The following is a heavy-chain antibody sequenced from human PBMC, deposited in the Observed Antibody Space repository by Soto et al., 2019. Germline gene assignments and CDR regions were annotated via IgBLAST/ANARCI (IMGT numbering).Heavy chain of an antibody. J-gene: IGHJ4*02. Sequence: GGSLRLSCAGSGFTLSDHYIDWVRQAPGKGLEWVGRSRDKAQGYSTAYAASVKGRFTTSRDESKNSVYLQMNSLGAEDTAVYYCAREMARIHPTFDLWGQGALVTVSS. CDR3: AREMARIHPTFDL. CDR1: GFTLSDHY. CDR2: SRDKAQGYST. V-gene: IGHV3-72*01.